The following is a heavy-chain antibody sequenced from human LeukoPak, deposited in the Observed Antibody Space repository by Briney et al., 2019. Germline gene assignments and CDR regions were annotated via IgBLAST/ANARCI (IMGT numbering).Heavy chain of an antibody. CDR1: GFTFSDYS. CDR3: ARANEIRSIAAPAFDI. CDR2: ISSSSSYI. V-gene: IGHV3-21*01. Sequence: PGGSLRLSCAASGFTFSDYSMNWVRQAPGKGLEWVSSISSSSSYIYYADSVKGRFTISRDNAKNSLYLQMNSLRAEDTAVYYCARANEIRSIAAPAFDIWGQGTMVTVSS. J-gene: IGHJ3*02. D-gene: IGHD6-13*01.